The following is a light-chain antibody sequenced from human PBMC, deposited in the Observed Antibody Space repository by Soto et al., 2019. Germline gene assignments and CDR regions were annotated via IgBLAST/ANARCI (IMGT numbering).Light chain of an antibody. V-gene: IGKV1-5*01. CDR3: QQYNNYPLT. CDR1: QSISSW. CDR2: DAS. Sequence: DIQMTQSPSTLSASVGDRVTITCRASQSISSWLAWYQQKPGRAPKLLIYDASSLESGVPSSFSGSGSGTEFTLTINSLQPDDFATYYCQQYNNYPLTLGGGTKVEIK. J-gene: IGKJ4*01.